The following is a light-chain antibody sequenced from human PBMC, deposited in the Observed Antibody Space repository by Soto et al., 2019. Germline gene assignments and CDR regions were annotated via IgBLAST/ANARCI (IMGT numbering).Light chain of an antibody. V-gene: IGKV3-15*01. CDR2: GAS. CDR1: QSVGTT. J-gene: IGKJ4*01. Sequence: EIGMTQCPATLSVSPGERVTLSCRASQSVGTTLAWYQQKPGQPPRLLIRGASTRATGIPDRFGGSGSGTEFTLTISSLQSEDFAVYYCQQYSTWLSFGGGTKVDIK. CDR3: QQYSTWLS.